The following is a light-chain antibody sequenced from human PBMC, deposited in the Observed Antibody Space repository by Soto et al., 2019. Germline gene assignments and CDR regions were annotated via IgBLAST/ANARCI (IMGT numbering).Light chain of an antibody. CDR3: QQRSNWPIT. CDR1: QSISTY. Sequence: ILLTQSPATLSLSPGERATLSCRASQSISTYLDWYQQKPGQPPRLLIYDASHRATGIPARFGGSGSGTDFTLTISRLEPEDFEVYYCQQRSNWPITFGQGTRLEIK. CDR2: DAS. J-gene: IGKJ5*01. V-gene: IGKV3-11*01.